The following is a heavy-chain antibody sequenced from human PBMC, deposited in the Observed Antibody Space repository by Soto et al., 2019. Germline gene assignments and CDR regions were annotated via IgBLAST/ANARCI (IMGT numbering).Heavy chain of an antibody. CDR3: ATYTRSFHY. Sequence: GGSLRLSCAASEFSFSSYALNWVRQAPGKGLEWVSAISATGTTAYYADSVKGRFTISRDNSKRTLFLQMDSLSPEDTAVYYSATYTRSFHYWCQGTLVTV. V-gene: IGHV3-23*01. CDR1: EFSFSSYA. J-gene: IGHJ4*02. CDR2: ISATGTTA. D-gene: IGHD2-2*01.